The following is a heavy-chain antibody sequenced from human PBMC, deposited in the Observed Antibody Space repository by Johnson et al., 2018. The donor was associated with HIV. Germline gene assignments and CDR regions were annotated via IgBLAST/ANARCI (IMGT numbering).Heavy chain of an antibody. CDR1: GFTVSSNY. Sequence: VQLVESGGGVVQPGRSLRLSCAASGFTVSSNYMSWVRQAPGKGLEWVSVIYSGGSTYYADSVKGRFTISRDNSKNTLYLQMNSLRAEDTAVYYCASDRGGYSYGYDSDAFDIWGQGTMVTVSS. CDR3: ASDRGGYSYGYDSDAFDI. D-gene: IGHD5-18*01. J-gene: IGHJ3*02. CDR2: IYSGGST. V-gene: IGHV3-66*02.